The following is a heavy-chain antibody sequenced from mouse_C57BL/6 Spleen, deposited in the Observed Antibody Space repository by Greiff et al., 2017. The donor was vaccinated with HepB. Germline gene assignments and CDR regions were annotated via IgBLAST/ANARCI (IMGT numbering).Heavy chain of an antibody. CDR2: IYPGNGDT. CDR1: GYTFTSYN. Sequence: QVQLKESGAELVRPGASVKMSCKASGYTFTSYNMHWVKQTPRQGLEWIGAIYPGNGDTSYNQKFKGKATLTVDKSSSTAYMQLSSLTSEDSAVYFCARSHDGYYLYAMDYWGQGTSVTVSS. CDR3: ARSHDGYYLYAMDY. V-gene: IGHV1-12*01. J-gene: IGHJ4*01. D-gene: IGHD2-3*01.